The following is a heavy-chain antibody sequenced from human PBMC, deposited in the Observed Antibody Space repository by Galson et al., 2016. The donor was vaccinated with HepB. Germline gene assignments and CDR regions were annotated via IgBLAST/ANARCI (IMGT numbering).Heavy chain of an antibody. Sequence: SETLSLTCTVSGGSINRSPSYWAWIRQTPGKGLEWIGTIYYSGSPYYNPSLKSRFTISVDTPKNQFSLKVNSVTAADTAVYYCARRGCLERLLFFDYWGSGALVTVSS. D-gene: IGHD3-3*01. V-gene: IGHV4-39*01. CDR1: GGSINRSPSY. J-gene: IGHJ4*02. CDR3: ARRGCLERLLFFDY. CDR2: IYYSGSP.